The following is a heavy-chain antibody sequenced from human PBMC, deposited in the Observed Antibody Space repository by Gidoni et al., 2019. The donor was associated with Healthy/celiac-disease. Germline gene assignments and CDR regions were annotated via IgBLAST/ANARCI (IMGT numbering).Heavy chain of an antibody. Sequence: EVQLLESGGGLVQPGGSLRLSCAASGSTFSSYAMGWVRQAPGKGGGGVLAISGSGGNTDYADSVKGRFTISRDNSKNTLYLQMNSLRAEETAVYYGAKTAGDSSGWYGGGDYWGQGTLVTVSS. D-gene: IGHD6-19*01. J-gene: IGHJ4*02. CDR2: ISGSGGNT. CDR1: GSTFSSYA. V-gene: IGHV3-23*01. CDR3: AKTAGDSSGWYGGGDY.